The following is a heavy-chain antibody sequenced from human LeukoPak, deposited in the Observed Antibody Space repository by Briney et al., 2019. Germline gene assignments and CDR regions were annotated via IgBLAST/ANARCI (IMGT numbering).Heavy chain of an antibody. D-gene: IGHD3-10*01. V-gene: IGHV3-30*18. Sequence: GGSLRLSCAASGFTFSSYGLHWVRQAPGKGLEWVAVISYDGSNKYYADSVKGRFTISRDNSKNPLYLQMNSLRAEDTAVYYCAKELLWFGQYPNGFDYWGQGTLVTVSS. CDR3: AKELLWFGQYPNGFDY. J-gene: IGHJ4*02. CDR1: GFTFSSYG. CDR2: ISYDGSNK.